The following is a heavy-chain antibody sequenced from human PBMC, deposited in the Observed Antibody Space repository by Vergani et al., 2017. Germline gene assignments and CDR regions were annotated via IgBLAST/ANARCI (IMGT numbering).Heavy chain of an antibody. CDR2: IIPIFCTA. Sequence: QVQLVQSGAEVKKPGSSVKVSCKASGGTFSSYAISWVRQAPGQGLEWMGGIIPIFCTANYAQKFQGRVTITADKSTSTAYMELSSLRSEDTAVYYCAREYPINAKWPTFDYWGQGTLVTVSS. D-gene: IGHD2-8*01. CDR1: GGTFSSYA. V-gene: IGHV1-69*06. J-gene: IGHJ4*02. CDR3: AREYPINAKWPTFDY.